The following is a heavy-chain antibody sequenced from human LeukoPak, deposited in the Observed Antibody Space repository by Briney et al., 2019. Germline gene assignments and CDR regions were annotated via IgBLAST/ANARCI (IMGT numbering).Heavy chain of an antibody. V-gene: IGHV3-9*01. CDR3: AKDKGQHSYGSYGMDV. J-gene: IGHJ6*02. CDR1: GFTFDDYA. Sequence: GGSLRLSCAASGFTFDDYAMHWVRQAPGKGLEWGSGISWNSGSIGYADSVKGRFTISRDNAKNSLYLQMNSLRAEDTALYYCAKDKGQHSYGSYGMDVWGQGTTVTVSS. CDR2: ISWNSGSI. D-gene: IGHD5-18*01.